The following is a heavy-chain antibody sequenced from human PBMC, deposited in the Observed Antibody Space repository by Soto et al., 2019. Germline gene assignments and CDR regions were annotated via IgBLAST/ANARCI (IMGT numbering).Heavy chain of an antibody. CDR3: ALDVGVGSYGPQIQGMDV. D-gene: IGHD3-10*01. CDR1: GYTFTTYG. CDR2: IDTHTDET. J-gene: IGHJ6*02. Sequence: QAQVLQSGPEVKKPGASVKVSCKTSGYTFTTYGVSWVRQAPGQGLEWMGSIDTHTDETRYPQKFQGRVTVTADTSSRTAYMEVRNLSSDDTAMYYCALDVGVGSYGPQIQGMDVWGQGTTVTVSS. V-gene: IGHV1-18*01.